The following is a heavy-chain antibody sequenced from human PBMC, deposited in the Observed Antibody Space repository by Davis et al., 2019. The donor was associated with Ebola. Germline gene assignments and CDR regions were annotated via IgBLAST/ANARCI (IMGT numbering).Heavy chain of an antibody. V-gene: IGHV4-61*01. Sequence: MPSETLSLTCTVSGGSVSSGSYYWSWIRQPPGKGLEWIGYIYYSGSTNYNPSLKSRVTISVDTSKNQFSLKLSSVTAADTAVYYCARGAVAGLPFDYWGQGTLVTVSS. D-gene: IGHD6-19*01. CDR3: ARGAVAGLPFDY. CDR2: IYYSGST. CDR1: GGSVSSGSYY. J-gene: IGHJ4*02.